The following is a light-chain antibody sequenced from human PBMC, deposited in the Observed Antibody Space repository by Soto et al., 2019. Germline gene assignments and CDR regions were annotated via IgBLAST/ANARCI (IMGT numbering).Light chain of an antibody. CDR2: DAS. Sequence: ITCRASQSISSRLAWYQQKPGKAPKFLVYDASNLESGVPSRFSGSGSGTEFTLTISSLQPDDFATYYCQQYNSSFGQGTKVDIK. J-gene: IGKJ1*01. CDR3: QQYNSS. CDR1: QSISSR. V-gene: IGKV1-5*01.